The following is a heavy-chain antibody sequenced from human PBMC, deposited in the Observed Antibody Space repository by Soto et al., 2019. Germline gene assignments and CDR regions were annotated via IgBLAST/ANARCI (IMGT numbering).Heavy chain of an antibody. D-gene: IGHD3-3*01. J-gene: IGHJ6*02. CDR2: IIPIFGTA. CDR3: ARAIRYYDVWNAPFDYYYYGMDV. V-gene: IGHV1-69*01. Sequence: QVKLVQSGAEVKKPGSSVKVSCKASGGTFSSYAISWVRQAPGQGLEWMGGIIPIFGTANYAQKFQGRVTITADESTSTAYKELSSLRSEYTAVYYCARAIRYYDVWNAPFDYYYYGMDVWGQVTTVTVS. CDR1: GGTFSSYA.